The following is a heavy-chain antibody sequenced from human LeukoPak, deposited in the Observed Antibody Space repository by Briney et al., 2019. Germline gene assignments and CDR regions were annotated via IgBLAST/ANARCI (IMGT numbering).Heavy chain of an antibody. J-gene: IGHJ3*02. CDR2: LNSDGSGT. V-gene: IGHV3-74*01. Sequence: GGSLRLSCVASGFTFSRYRMHWVRQGPGKGLMWVSRLNSDGSGTTYADSVKGRFTISRDNAKNTLYLQMNSLRAEDTAVYYCARAKYYYGSGSYYDAFDIWGQGTMVTVSS. CDR3: ARAKYYYGSGSYYDAFDI. CDR1: GFTFSRYR. D-gene: IGHD3-10*01.